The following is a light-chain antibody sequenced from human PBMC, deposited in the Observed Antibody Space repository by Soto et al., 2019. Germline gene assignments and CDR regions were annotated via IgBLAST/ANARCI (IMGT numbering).Light chain of an antibody. CDR1: QSVSTN. Sequence: EIVMTQSPDTLSVSPGERATLSCRASQSVSTNLAWYQQKPGQAPRLLIYGSSTRATGIPARLSGSGSGTEFTPTISSLQSEDFAVYHCQQYNNWPYTFGQGTKLEIK. CDR3: QQYNNWPYT. J-gene: IGKJ2*01. CDR2: GSS. V-gene: IGKV3-15*01.